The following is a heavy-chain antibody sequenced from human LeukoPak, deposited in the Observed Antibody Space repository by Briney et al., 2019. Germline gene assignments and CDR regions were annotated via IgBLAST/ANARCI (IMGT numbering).Heavy chain of an antibody. CDR2: FDPEDGET. J-gene: IGHJ4*02. D-gene: IGHD6-19*01. CDR1: GYTLTELS. Sequence: ASVEVSCKVSGYTLTELSMHWVRQAPGKGLEWMGGFDPEDGETIYAQKFQGRVTMTEDTSTDTAYMELSSLRSEDTAVYYCATGIAVAGTTGFDYWGQGTLVTVSS. CDR3: ATGIAVAGTTGFDY. V-gene: IGHV1-24*01.